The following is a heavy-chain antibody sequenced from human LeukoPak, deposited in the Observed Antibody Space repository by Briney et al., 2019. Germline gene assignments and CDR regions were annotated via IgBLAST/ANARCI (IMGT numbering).Heavy chain of an antibody. V-gene: IGHV3-30-3*01. CDR3: ARSTTETTLYFYGMDV. J-gene: IGHJ6*02. CDR2: MSYDGSNE. Sequence: GRSLRLSCAVSGFTFSIYAMHWVRPAPGKGLEWVAAMSYDGSNEYYANSVKGRFTISRDNSKNTLYVLMSSLRTEDTAVYFCARSTTETTLYFYGMDVWGQGTTVTVSS. D-gene: IGHD1-1*01. CDR1: GFTFSIYA.